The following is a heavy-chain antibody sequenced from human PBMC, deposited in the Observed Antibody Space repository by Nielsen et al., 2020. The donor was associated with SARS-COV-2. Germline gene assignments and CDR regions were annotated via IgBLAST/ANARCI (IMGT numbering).Heavy chain of an antibody. V-gene: IGHV3-23*01. J-gene: IGHJ2*01. CDR1: GFTFSTYA. CDR3: ARVAGTPPVSYSYFDL. Sequence: GESLKISCAASGFTFSTYAMSWVRQAPGKGLEWVSAISVSGSTTYYTDSVEGRFTTSRDNAKDSLYLQMNSLRAEDTAVYYCARVAGTPPVSYSYFDLWGRGTLVTVSS. D-gene: IGHD6-19*01. CDR2: ISVSGSTT.